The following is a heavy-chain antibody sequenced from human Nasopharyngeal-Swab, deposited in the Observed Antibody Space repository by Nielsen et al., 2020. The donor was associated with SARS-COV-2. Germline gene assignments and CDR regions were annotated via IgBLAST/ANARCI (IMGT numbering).Heavy chain of an antibody. CDR2: IGRYGTDI. CDR3: ARGTVFGVANGMDV. J-gene: IGHJ6*02. V-gene: IGHV3-21*01. Sequence: VRQAPGKGLEWVSSIGRYGTDIFHADSVKGRFSVFRDDANKSIYLQMRSLRAKDTAVYYCARGTVFGVANGMDVWGQGTTVTVSS. D-gene: IGHD3-3*01.